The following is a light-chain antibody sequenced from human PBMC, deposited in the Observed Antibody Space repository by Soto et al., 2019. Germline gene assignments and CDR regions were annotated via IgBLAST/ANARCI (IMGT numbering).Light chain of an antibody. CDR1: QSVRSSY. V-gene: IGKV3-20*01. J-gene: IGKJ1*01. Sequence: EVVVTQSPGTLSLSPGERATLSCRASQSVRSSYFAWYQQKPGQAPRLLIHGASRRAAGIPDRFSGSGSGTDFALTITRLEAADFAVYYCQQYGRSPWTFGQGTKVDI. CDR2: GAS. CDR3: QQYGRSPWT.